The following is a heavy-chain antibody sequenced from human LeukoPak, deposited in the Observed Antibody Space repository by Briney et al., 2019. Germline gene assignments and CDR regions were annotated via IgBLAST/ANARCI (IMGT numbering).Heavy chain of an antibody. Sequence: GGSLRLSCVVSGLTFSDYWMSWVRQAPGKGLEWVGNIKQDGSETYYGDSVKGRFTISRDNAKNSLYLQMSNLRAEDTAVYYCARHLTFFDYWGQGALVSVSS. CDR3: ARHLTFFDY. CDR1: GLTFSDYW. D-gene: IGHD4/OR15-4a*01. CDR2: IKQDGSET. J-gene: IGHJ4*02. V-gene: IGHV3-7*01.